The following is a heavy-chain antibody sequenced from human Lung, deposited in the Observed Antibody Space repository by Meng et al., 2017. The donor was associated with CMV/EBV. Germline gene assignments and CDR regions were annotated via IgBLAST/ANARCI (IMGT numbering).Heavy chain of an antibody. CDR1: GFTFSSYA. CDR3: ARDHTPTVTTVLFDS. Sequence: LKISCAASGFTFSSYAMHWVRQAPGKGLEWVAVISDDGTNKYYADSVKGRFTISRDNSKNTLYLQVNSLRAEDTAVYYCARDHTPTVTTVLFDSWGQGSLVTVSS. J-gene: IGHJ4*02. V-gene: IGHV3-30*04. D-gene: IGHD4-17*01. CDR2: ISDDGTNK.